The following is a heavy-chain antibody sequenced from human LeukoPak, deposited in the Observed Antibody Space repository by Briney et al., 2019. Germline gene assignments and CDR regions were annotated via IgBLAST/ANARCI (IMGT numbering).Heavy chain of an antibody. CDR1: GGSVSNVSYY. V-gene: IGHV4-39*01. J-gene: IGHJ6*03. Sequence: PSETLSLTCTVSGGSVSNVSYYWAWIRQPPGKGLEWIANVYYSGSTYYNPSLKSRVAISVDTSKNQFSLTLRSVTAADTGVYFCASLVRGGSFYYYMDVWGRGTSVTVSS. CDR3: ASLVRGGSFYYYMDV. CDR2: VYYSGST. D-gene: IGHD3-10*01.